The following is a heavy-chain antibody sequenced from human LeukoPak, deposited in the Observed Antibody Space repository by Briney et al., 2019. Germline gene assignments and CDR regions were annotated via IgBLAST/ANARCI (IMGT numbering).Heavy chain of an antibody. CDR1: EFAFSTYN. J-gene: IGHJ4*02. V-gene: IGHV3-23*01. D-gene: IGHD1-26*01. CDR2: IRDSGSST. CDR3: AKYGPQDSGSSHFDY. Sequence: GGSLRLSCAASEFAFSTYNMNWVRQAPGKGLEWVSAIRDSGSSTHYADSVKGRFTTSRDNSKNTLFLQMNSLRAEDTAIYYCAKYGPQDSGSSHFDYWGQGALVTVSS.